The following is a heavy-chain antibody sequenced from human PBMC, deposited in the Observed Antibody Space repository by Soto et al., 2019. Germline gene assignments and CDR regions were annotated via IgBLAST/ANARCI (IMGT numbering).Heavy chain of an antibody. V-gene: IGHV3-74*01. CDR2: INTDGSTT. Sequence: EVQLVESGGGLVQPGGSLRLSCAASEFTFNNYWMHWVRQVPGKGLEWVSRINTDGSTTNYADSVMGRFNISRDNADNTVYLEMNSLRAEDTAVYYCARGSYLKYGLDVWGHGATVTVSS. J-gene: IGHJ6*02. CDR3: ARGSYLKYGLDV. D-gene: IGHD3-16*02. CDR1: EFTFNNYW.